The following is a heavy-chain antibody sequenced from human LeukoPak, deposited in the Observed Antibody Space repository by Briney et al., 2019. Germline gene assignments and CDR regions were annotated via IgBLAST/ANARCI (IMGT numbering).Heavy chain of an antibody. CDR1: EFTFSTYN. CDR2: ISSSTSYI. J-gene: IGHJ6*03. CDR3: ARDRTVRWIQPSGGYMDV. V-gene: IGHV3-21*01. D-gene: IGHD5-18*01. Sequence: GGSLRLSCAASEFTFSTYNMNWVRQAPGKGLEWVSSISSSTSYIYYADSLKGRFTISRDNAKNPLYLQMNSLRAEDTAVYYCARDRTVRWIQPSGGYMDVWGKGTTVTVSS.